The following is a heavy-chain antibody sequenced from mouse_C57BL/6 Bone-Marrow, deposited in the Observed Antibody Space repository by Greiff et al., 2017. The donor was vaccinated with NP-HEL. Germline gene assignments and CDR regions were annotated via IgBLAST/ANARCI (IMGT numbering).Heavy chain of an antibody. D-gene: IGHD2-5*01. CDR2: ISYDGSN. J-gene: IGHJ4*01. V-gene: IGHV3-6*01. CDR1: GYSITSGYY. CDR3: ASGDYSNYDYAMDY. Sequence: EVKVEESGPGLVKPSQSLSLTCSVTGYSITSGYYWNWIRQFPGNKLEWMGYISYDGSNNYNPSLKNRISITRDTSKNQFFLKLNSVTTEDTATYYCASGDYSNYDYAMDYWGQGTSVTVSS.